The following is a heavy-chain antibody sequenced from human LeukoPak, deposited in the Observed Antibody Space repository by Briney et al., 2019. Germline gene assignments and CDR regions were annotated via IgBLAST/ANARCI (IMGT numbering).Heavy chain of an antibody. Sequence: GGSLRLSCAASGLTFSSYAMSWVRQAPGKGLEWVSAISGSGGSTYYADSVKGRFTISRDNSKNTLYLQMNSLRAEDTAVYYCAKGSSYYHDSSALNWGQGTTVTVSS. CDR3: AKGSSYYHDSSALN. CDR1: GLTFSSYA. D-gene: IGHD3-22*01. CDR2: ISGSGGST. V-gene: IGHV3-23*01. J-gene: IGHJ6*02.